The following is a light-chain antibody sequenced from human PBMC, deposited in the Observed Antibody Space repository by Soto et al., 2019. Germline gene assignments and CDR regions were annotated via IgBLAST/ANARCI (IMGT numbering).Light chain of an antibody. J-gene: IGLJ1*01. CDR2: EVS. Sequence: QSVLTQPPSASGSPGQSVTISCTGTSSDIGGYNYVSWYQQHPGKAPKLIIYEVSKRPSGVPDRFSGSKSGNTASLTVSGLQAEDEDDYYCNSYAGSSNYVFGTGTKVTVL. CDR3: NSYAGSSNYV. V-gene: IGLV2-8*01. CDR1: SSDIGGYNY.